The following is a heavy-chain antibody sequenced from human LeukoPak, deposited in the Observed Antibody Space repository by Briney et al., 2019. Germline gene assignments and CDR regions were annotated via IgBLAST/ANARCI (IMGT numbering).Heavy chain of an antibody. CDR2: ISNGGTTI. CDR3: ARVNYGDALD. D-gene: IGHD4-11*01. J-gene: IGHJ4*02. Sequence: GGSLRLSCAASGFTFTSYEMNWVRRAPGKGLEWVSYISNGGTTIYYADSVKGRFTISRDNAKNSLYLQMKRLRAEVSAVYYCARVNYGDALDWGQGTLVTVSS. CDR1: GFTFTSYE. V-gene: IGHV3-48*03.